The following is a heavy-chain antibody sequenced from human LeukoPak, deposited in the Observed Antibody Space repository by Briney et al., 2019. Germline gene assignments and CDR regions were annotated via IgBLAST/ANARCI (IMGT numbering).Heavy chain of an antibody. D-gene: IGHD1-26*01. CDR3: ARDKVVVGAYWAFDY. Sequence: GGSLRLSCAASGFTFSDYYMSWIRQAPGKGLEWVSYISSSGSTIYYADSVKGRFTISRDNAKNSLYLQMNSLRAEDTAVYYCARDKVVVGAYWAFDYRGQGTLVTVSS. V-gene: IGHV3-11*01. CDR1: GFTFSDYY. J-gene: IGHJ4*02. CDR2: ISSSGSTI.